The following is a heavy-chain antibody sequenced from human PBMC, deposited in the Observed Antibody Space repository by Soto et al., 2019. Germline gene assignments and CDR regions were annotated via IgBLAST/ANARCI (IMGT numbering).Heavy chain of an antibody. Sequence: SETLSLTCTVSGGSISSYYWSWIRQPAGKGLEWIGRIYTSGSTNYNPSLKSRVTMSVDTSKNQFSLKLSSVTAADTAVYYCARAKSITMVRGDPIDVWGQGTTVTVYS. D-gene: IGHD3-10*01. V-gene: IGHV4-4*07. CDR3: ARAKSITMVRGDPIDV. CDR1: GGSISSYY. J-gene: IGHJ6*02. CDR2: IYTSGST.